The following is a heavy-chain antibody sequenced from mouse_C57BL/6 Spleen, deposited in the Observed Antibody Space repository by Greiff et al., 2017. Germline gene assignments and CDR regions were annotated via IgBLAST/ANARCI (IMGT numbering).Heavy chain of an antibody. CDR3: ARGDSNYGFYAMDY. Sequence: QRVESGPGLVAPSQSLSITCTVSGFSLTSYAISWVRQPPGKGLEWLGVIWTGGGTNYNSALKSRLSISKDNSKSQVFLKMNSLQTDDTARYYCARGDSNYGFYAMDYWGQGTSVTVAS. CDR2: IWTGGGT. CDR1: GFSLTSYA. V-gene: IGHV2-9-1*01. D-gene: IGHD2-5*01. J-gene: IGHJ4*01.